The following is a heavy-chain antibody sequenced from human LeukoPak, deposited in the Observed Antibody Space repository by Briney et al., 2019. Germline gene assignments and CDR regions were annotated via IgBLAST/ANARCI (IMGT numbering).Heavy chain of an antibody. CDR1: GGAFSGYY. Sequence: SETLSLTCAVYGGAFSGYYWSWIRQPPGKGLEWIGEINHSGSTNYNPSLKSRVTISVDTSKNQFSLKLSSVPAADTAVYYCARAAGIAAAGRAFFFDYWGQGTLVTVSS. V-gene: IGHV4-34*01. CDR2: INHSGST. J-gene: IGHJ4*02. CDR3: ARAAGIAAAGRAFFFDY. D-gene: IGHD6-13*01.